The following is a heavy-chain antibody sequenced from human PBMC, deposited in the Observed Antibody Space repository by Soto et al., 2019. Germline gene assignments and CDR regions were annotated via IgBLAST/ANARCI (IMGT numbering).Heavy chain of an antibody. CDR1: GFTFSSYA. Sequence: EVQLLESGGGLVRPGGSLRLSCAASGFTFSSYAMSWVRQAPGKGLEWVSTISGSDGRTYSTDSVKGRFTISRDNSRNTAYLQMNSLSVEATAVYYCAKGVSQYTPLALFAYWGRGNLVTVSS. V-gene: IGHV3-23*01. CDR3: AKGVSQYTPLALFAY. D-gene: IGHD5-18*01. J-gene: IGHJ4*02. CDR2: ISGSDGRT.